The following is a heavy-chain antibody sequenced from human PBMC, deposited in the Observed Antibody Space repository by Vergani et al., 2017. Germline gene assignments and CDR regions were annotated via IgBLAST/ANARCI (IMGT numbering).Heavy chain of an antibody. D-gene: IGHD2-2*01. CDR2: IIPIFGTA. CDR3: ARVXEPFCSSTSCYENWFDP. CDR1: GGTFSSYA. V-gene: IGHV1-69*01. Sequence: QVQLVQSGAEVKKPGSSVKVSCKASGGTFSSYAISWVRQAPGQGLEWMGGIIPIFGTANYAQKFQGRVTITADEATSTAYMELSSLRSEDTAVYYCARVXEPFCSSTSCYENWFDPWGQGTLVTVSS. J-gene: IGHJ5*02.